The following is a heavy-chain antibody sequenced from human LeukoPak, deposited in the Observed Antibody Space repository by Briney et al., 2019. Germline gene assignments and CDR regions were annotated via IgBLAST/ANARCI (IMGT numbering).Heavy chain of an antibody. J-gene: IGHJ6*02. D-gene: IGHD2-15*01. CDR3: ARVGGGNYYYYGMDV. V-gene: IGHV4-59*08. CDR1: GGSISSYY. CDR2: IYYSGST. Sequence: LETLSLTCTVSGGSISSYYWSWIRQPPGKGLEWIGYIYYSGSTNYNPSLKSRVTVSVDTSKNQFSLRLSSVTAGDTAVYYCARVGGGNYYYYGMDVWGQGTTVTVSS.